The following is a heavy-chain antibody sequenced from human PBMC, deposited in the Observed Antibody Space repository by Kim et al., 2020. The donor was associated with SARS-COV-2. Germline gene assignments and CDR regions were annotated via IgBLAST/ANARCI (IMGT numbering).Heavy chain of an antibody. CDR2: INAGNGNT. CDR1: GYTFTSYA. J-gene: IGHJ6*02. Sequence: ASVKVSCKASGYTFTSYAMHLVRQAPGQRLELMGWINAGNGNTKYSQKFQGRVTITRDTSASTAYMELSSLRSEDTAVYYCARDGSIMSTFGGVIVIPPTSPYYGMDVWGQGTTVTVSS. D-gene: IGHD3-16*02. CDR3: ARDGSIMSTFGGVIVIPPTSPYYGMDV. V-gene: IGHV1-3*01.